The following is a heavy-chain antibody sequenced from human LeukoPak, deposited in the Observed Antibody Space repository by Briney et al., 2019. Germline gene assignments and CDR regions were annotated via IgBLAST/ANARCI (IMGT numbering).Heavy chain of an antibody. CDR2: IIPILGIA. CDR3: ARGPRFGSRGRIGHFDY. CDR1: GGTFSSYA. Sequence: AASVKVSCKASGGTFSSYAISWVRQAPGQGLEWMGRIIPILGIANYAQKFQGRVTITADKSTSTAYMELSSLRSEDTAVYYCARGPRFGSRGRIGHFDYWGQGTLVTVSS. D-gene: IGHD3-10*01. J-gene: IGHJ4*02. V-gene: IGHV1-69*04.